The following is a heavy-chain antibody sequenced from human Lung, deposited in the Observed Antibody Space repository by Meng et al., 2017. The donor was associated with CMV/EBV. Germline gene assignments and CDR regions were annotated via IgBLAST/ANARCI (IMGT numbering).Heavy chain of an antibody. CDR3: ARQSPSQYYYDSSGFHNWFDP. CDR2: IYYSGST. V-gene: IGHV4-39*01. J-gene: IGHJ5*02. Sequence: SETLSLXXTVSGGPISSSSYYWGWIRQPPGKGLEWIGSIYYSGSTYYNPSLKSRVTISVDTSKNQFSLKLSSVTAADTAVYYCARQSPSQYYYDSSGFHNWFDPWGQGXLVTVSS. CDR1: GGPISSSSYY. D-gene: IGHD3-22*01.